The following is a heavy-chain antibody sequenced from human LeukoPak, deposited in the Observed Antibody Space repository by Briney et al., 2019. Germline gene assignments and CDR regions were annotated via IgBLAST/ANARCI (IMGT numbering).Heavy chain of an antibody. Sequence: GGSLRLSCAASGFTFSSYSMNWVRQAPGKGLEWVSSISSSSSYIYYADSVKGRFTISRDNAKSSLYLQMNSLRAEDTAVYYCAKNSVRSGYYYGYWGQGTLVTVSS. D-gene: IGHD3-22*01. V-gene: IGHV3-21*04. J-gene: IGHJ4*02. CDR3: AKNSVRSGYYYGY. CDR1: GFTFSSYS. CDR2: ISSSSSYI.